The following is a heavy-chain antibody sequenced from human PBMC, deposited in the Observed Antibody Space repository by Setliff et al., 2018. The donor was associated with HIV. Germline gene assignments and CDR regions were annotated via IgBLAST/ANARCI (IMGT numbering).Heavy chain of an antibody. J-gene: IGHJ3*02. D-gene: IGHD3-22*01. CDR1: GASLTRGYYY. CDR2: IYTTGST. CDR3: ARLWAYYDSSGRTAFDI. V-gene: IGHV4-61*02. Sequence: LSLTCTVSGASLTRGYYYWSWIRQPAGKGLEWIGRIYTTGSTNYNSSLQSRVTMSADTSRNHFSLRLGSVTAADTAVYYCARLWAYYDSSGRTAFDIWGQGTMVTVSS.